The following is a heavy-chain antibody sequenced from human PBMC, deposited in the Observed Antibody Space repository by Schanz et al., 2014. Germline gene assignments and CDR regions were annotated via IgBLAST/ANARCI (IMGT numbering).Heavy chain of an antibody. D-gene: IGHD6-19*01. CDR3: ARSYSSGWYPYYYGMDV. CDR1: GFTFSDYY. Sequence: QVQLVESGGGLVKPGGSLRLSCVASGFTFSDYYMSWIRQAPGKGLEWVSYISSSSSYTNYADSVKGRFTISRDNAKNSLYPQMNSLRAEDTAVYYCARSYSSGWYPYYYGMDVWGQGTTVTVSS. V-gene: IGHV3-11*06. J-gene: IGHJ6*02. CDR2: ISSSSSYT.